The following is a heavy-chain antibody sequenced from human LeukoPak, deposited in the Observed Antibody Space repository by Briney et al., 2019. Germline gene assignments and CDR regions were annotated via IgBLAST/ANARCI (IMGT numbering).Heavy chain of an antibody. CDR1: GYTFTSYY. Sequence: ASVKVSRKASGYTFTSYYMHWVRQAPGQGLEWMGIINPSGGSTSYAQKFQGRVTMTRDTSTSTVYMELSSLRSEDTAVYYCARAPLGITGTTGYFDYWGQGTLVTVSS. CDR3: ARAPLGITGTTGYFDY. CDR2: INPSGGST. J-gene: IGHJ4*02. D-gene: IGHD1-7*01. V-gene: IGHV1-46*01.